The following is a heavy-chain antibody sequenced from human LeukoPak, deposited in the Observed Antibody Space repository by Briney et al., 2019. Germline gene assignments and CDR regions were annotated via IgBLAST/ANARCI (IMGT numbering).Heavy chain of an antibody. J-gene: IGHJ6*03. CDR1: GFTFSSYA. CDR2: ISGSGGST. Sequence: GGSLRLSCAASGFTFSSYAMSWVRQAPGKGLEWVSAISGSGGSTYYADSVKGRFTISRGNSKNTLYLQMISLRAEDTAVYYCAKALTYGDSHFGYYYYMDVWGKGTTVTVSS. V-gene: IGHV3-23*01. CDR3: AKALTYGDSHFGYYYYMDV. D-gene: IGHD4-17*01.